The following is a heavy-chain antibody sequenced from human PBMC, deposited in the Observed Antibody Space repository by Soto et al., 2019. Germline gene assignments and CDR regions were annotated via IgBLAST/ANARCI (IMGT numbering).Heavy chain of an antibody. CDR3: ARDRISRTTGNYYYGMDV. CDR1: GFTFSDYT. Sequence: PVGSLRLSCAASGFTFSDYTFHWVRQAPGKGLDWVAVISFDGNNQYYTDSVKGRFTVSRDESKDTVTLLMNSLRPEDTGVYYCARDRISRTTGNYYYGMDVWGQGTTVTVSS. V-gene: IGHV3-30-3*01. J-gene: IGHJ6*02. CDR2: ISFDGNNQ. D-gene: IGHD1-7*01.